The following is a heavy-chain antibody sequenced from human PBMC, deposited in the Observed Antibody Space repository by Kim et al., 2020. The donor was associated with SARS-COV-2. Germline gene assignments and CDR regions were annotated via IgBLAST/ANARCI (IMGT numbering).Heavy chain of an antibody. CDR3: AKNRSGYYLHDLDY. J-gene: IGHJ4*02. D-gene: IGHD3-22*01. CDR2: ITGGGSKK. V-gene: IGHV3-23*01. CDR1: GFTFSSYA. Sequence: GGSLRLSCAASGFTFSSYATSWVRQAPGKGLERVSSITGGGSKKYYADSVKGRFTISRDNSKNTLYLQMNSLRAEDTAIYYCAKNRSGYYLHDLDYWGQGTLVTVSS.